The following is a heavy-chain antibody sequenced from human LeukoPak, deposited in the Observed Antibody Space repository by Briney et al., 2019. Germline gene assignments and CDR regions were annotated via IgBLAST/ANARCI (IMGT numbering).Heavy chain of an antibody. J-gene: IGHJ3*02. CDR2: TYYRSRWFN. D-gene: IGHD5-18*01. CDR3: ARATAMITGAFDI. V-gene: IGHV6-1*01. CDR1: GDSISSSIAA. Sequence: SQTLSLTCAISGDSISSSIAAWNRVRQSPARGLEWLGRTYYRSRWFNDYAPSVKSRIIINPDTSKNEFSLQLSSVTPEDTAVYYCARATAMITGAFDIWGQGTMVSVSA.